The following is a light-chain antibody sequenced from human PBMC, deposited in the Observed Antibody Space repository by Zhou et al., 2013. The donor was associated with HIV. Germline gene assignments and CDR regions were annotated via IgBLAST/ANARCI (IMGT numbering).Light chain of an antibody. J-gene: IGKJ2*03. V-gene: IGKV4-1*01. Sequence: DIVMTQSPDSLAVSLGERATINCKSSQSVLYSSNNKNYLAWYQQKPGQPPKLLIYWASTRESGVPDRFSGSGSGTDFTLTISSLQAEDVAVYYCQQYYSTPGWGFGQGTKLEIK. CDR1: QSVLYSSNNKNY. CDR2: WAS. CDR3: QQYYSTPGWG.